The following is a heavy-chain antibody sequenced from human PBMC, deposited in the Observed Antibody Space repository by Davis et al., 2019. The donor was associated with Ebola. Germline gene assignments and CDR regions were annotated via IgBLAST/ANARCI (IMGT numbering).Heavy chain of an antibody. CDR2: VNTYTGNP. CDR3: ARGGQYYSDYNGYCFDL. Sequence: AASVKVSCTASGYTFSSYSLNWVRQAPGQGLEWMGWVNTYTGNPTYAPGFTGRFVFSLANSDTTTDLQISSLKPEDTAVYFCARGGQYYSDYNGYCFDLWGQGTQVTVSS. V-gene: IGHV7-4-1*02. J-gene: IGHJ4*02. D-gene: IGHD3-22*01. CDR1: GYTFSSYS.